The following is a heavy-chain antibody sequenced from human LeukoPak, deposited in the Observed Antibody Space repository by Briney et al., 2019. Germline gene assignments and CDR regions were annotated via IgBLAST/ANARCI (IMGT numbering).Heavy chain of an antibody. Sequence: PGGSLRLSCAASGFTFSSYGMHWVRQAPGKGLEWVAFIRYDGSNKYYADSVKGRFTISRDNSKNTLYLQMNSLRAEDTAVYYCARDCSGGSCWGHPPHFDYWGQGTLVTVSS. CDR2: IRYDGSNK. CDR3: ARDCSGGSCWGHPPHFDY. CDR1: GFTFSSYG. D-gene: IGHD2-15*01. J-gene: IGHJ4*02. V-gene: IGHV3-30*02.